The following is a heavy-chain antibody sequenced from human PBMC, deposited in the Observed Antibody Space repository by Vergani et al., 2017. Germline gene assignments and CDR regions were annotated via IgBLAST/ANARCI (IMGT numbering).Heavy chain of an antibody. CDR2: ISGSGSTI. CDR3: ARDPPQYCSGGSCYLDY. D-gene: IGHD2-15*01. J-gene: IGHJ4*02. V-gene: IGHV3-48*02. CDR1: GFTFSSYS. Sequence: VQLVQSGGGLVQPGGSLRLSCAASGFTFSSYSMNWVRQAPGKGLEWVSYISGSGSTIYYAHSVKGRFTISRDNAKNSLYLQMNSLRDEDTAVYYCARDPPQYCSGGSCYLDYLGQGTLVTVSS.